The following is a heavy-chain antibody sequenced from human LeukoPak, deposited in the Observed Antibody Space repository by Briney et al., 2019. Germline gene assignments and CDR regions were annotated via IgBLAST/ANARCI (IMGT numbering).Heavy chain of an antibody. D-gene: IGHD3-16*01. CDR3: AKKNSGPTPVYF. V-gene: IGHV3-23*01. Sequence: GGSLRLSCAASGFTFSSSPMSWVRQAPGKGLEWVSGISSGGAVTPYADSVKGRFTVSRDNSKNTLYLQMNSLRVEDSAIYYCAKKNSGPTPVYFWGQGTLVTVSS. CDR2: ISSGGAVT. CDR1: GFTFSSSP. J-gene: IGHJ4*02.